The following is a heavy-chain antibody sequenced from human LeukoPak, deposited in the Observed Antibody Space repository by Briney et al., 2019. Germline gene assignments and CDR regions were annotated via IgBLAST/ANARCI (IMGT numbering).Heavy chain of an antibody. CDR3: ARITDGRDGYNYYYGMDV. CDR1: GDSISSSSYY. Sequence: PSETLSLTCTVSGDSISSSSYYWGWIRQPPGKGLEWIGSLYYTGTTYYNPSLKSRVTISVDTSKNQFSLKLSSVTAADTAVYYCARITDGRDGYNYYYGMDVWGQGTTVTVSS. CDR2: LYYTGTT. D-gene: IGHD5-24*01. J-gene: IGHJ6*02. V-gene: IGHV4-39*07.